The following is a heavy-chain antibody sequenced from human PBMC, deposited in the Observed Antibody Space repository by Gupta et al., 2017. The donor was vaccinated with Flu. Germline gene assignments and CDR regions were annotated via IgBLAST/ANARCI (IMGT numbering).Heavy chain of an antibody. CDR3: TRDRTTVVSRHYSDS. D-gene: IGHD4-23*01. V-gene: IGHV3-9*01. CDR1: GLNFEDYA. Sequence: EVQLVESGGDLVQPGRSLKLSCAASGLNFEDYAMHWVRQVPGKGLEWVSGISWSGDIIGYAYSVKGRFTISRDNAKNSLYLEMNTLRPEDTAFYYGTRDRTTVVSRHYSDSWGQGTLVTVSS. CDR2: ISWSGDII. J-gene: IGHJ4*02.